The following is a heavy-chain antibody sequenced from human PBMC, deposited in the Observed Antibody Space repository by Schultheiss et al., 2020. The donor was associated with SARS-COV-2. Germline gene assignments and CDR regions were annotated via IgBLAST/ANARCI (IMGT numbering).Heavy chain of an antibody. Sequence: GGSLRLSCAASGFTFSSYAMSWVRQAPGKGLEWVSAISSNGGSTYYANSVKGRFTISRDNSKNTLYLQMNSLRAEDTAVYYCARARQLDYWGQGTLVTVSS. V-gene: IGHV3-23*01. J-gene: IGHJ4*02. D-gene: IGHD6-6*01. CDR1: GFTFSSYA. CDR3: ARARQLDY. CDR2: ISSNGGST.